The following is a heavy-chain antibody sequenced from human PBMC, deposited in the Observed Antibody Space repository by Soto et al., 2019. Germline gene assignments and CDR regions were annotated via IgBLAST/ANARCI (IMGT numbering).Heavy chain of an antibody. CDR2: IYYSGST. CDR3: ARVRYCSGGSCYAFFDY. D-gene: IGHD2-15*01. V-gene: IGHV4-59*08. Sequence: HVQLQESGPGLVKPSETLSLTCTVSGGSISSYYWSWIRQPPGKGLEWIGYIYYSGSTNYNPSLKSRVTISVDTSKNQLSLKLSSVTAADTAVYYCARVRYCSGGSCYAFFDYWGQGTLITVSS. CDR1: GGSISSYY. J-gene: IGHJ4*02.